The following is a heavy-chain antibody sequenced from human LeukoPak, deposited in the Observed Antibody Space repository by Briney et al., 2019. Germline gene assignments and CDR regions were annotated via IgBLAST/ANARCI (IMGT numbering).Heavy chain of an antibody. D-gene: IGHD3-10*01. CDR2: IFHSGSA. Sequence: SGTQSLTCVVSGGSITSTHWWSWVRQSPGKGLEWIAEIFHSGSANYNPSLKSRVTISVDKSKSQFSLKLSSVTVADTAVYYCAKVRDGSRLDYWGQGTLVTVSS. CDR3: AKVRDGSRLDY. CDR1: GGSITSTHW. J-gene: IGHJ4*02. V-gene: IGHV4-4*02.